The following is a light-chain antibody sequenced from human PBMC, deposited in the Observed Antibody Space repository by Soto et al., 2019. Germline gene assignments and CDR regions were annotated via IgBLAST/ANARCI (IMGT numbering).Light chain of an antibody. V-gene: IGKV4-1*01. J-gene: IGKJ1*01. CDR1: QSVLYSSNNKHY. CDR3: QQEYSASPT. Sequence: DIVMTQSPDSLTVSLGERASINCKSSQSVLYSSNNKHYLTWYQQKPGQPPKLLIYWASTRESGVPDRFIGRGSETDYSLTILSLQAEDVAVYYCQQEYSASPTVGQGTKVEIK. CDR2: WAS.